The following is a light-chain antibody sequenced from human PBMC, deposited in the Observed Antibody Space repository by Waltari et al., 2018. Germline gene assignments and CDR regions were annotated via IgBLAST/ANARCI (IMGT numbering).Light chain of an antibody. CDR3: QQYGSSPLT. Sequence: EIVLTQPPGTLSLSPGERATPSCRASQRVSSSYLAWYQQKPGQAPRLLIYGASSRATGIPDRFSGSGSGTDFTLTISRPEPEDFAVYYCQQYGSSPLTFGQGTRLEIK. V-gene: IGKV3-20*01. CDR1: QRVSSSY. J-gene: IGKJ5*01. CDR2: GAS.